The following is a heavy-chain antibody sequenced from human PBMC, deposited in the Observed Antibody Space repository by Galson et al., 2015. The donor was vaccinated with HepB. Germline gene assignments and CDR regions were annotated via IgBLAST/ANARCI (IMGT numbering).Heavy chain of an antibody. CDR2: IYYRSKWYY. Sequence: CAISGDSVSSNSGGWNWIRQSPSRGLEWLGRIYYRSKWYYDYAPSVKSRIIINPDTSKNQFSLQLSSVTPGDTAVYFCARGGLVRGNFEETTSAFDYWGQGTLVTVSS. CDR1: GDSVSSNSGG. J-gene: IGHJ4*02. D-gene: IGHD4-17*01. V-gene: IGHV6-1*01. CDR3: ARGGLVRGNFEETTSAFDY.